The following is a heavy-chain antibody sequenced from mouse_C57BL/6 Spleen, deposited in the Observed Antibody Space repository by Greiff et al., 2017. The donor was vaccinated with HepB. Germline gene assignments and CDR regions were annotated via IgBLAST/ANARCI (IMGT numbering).Heavy chain of an antibody. Sequence: EVQGVESGPVLVKPGASVKMSCKASGYTFTDYYMNWVKQSHGKSLEWIGVINPYNGGTSYNQKFKGKATLTVDKSSSTAYMELNSLTSEDSAVYYCARGSGLYGNYLDYWGQGTTLTVSS. CDR2: INPYNGGT. J-gene: IGHJ2*01. CDR1: GYTFTDYY. D-gene: IGHD2-1*01. V-gene: IGHV1-19*01. CDR3: ARGSGLYGNYLDY.